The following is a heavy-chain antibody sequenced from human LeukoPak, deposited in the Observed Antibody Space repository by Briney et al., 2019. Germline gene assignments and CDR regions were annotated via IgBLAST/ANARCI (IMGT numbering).Heavy chain of an antibody. Sequence: GGSLRLSCAASRFSFSSYTMHWVRQAPGKGLEYVSAIISHGGNTHYTNSVKGRFTISRDNSQNTLYLQMGSLRPDDMAVYHCARVRMGATVSNYYYYYMDAWGKGTTVTVSS. CDR3: ARVRMGATVSNYYYYYMDA. CDR1: RFSFSSYT. V-gene: IGHV3-64*01. CDR2: IISHGGNT. D-gene: IGHD1-26*01. J-gene: IGHJ6*03.